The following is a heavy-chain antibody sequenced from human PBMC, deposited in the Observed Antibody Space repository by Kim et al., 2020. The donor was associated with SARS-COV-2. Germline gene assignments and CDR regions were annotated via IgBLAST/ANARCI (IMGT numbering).Heavy chain of an antibody. J-gene: IGHJ4*02. Sequence: SETLSLTCTVSGGSISSYYWSWIRQPPGKGLEWIGYIYYSGSTNYNPSLKSRVTISVDTSKNQFSLKLSSVTAADTAVYYCARGLHANDYWGQGTLVTVSS. V-gene: IGHV4-59*01. CDR3: ARGLHANDY. CDR2: IYYSGST. CDR1: GGSISSYY.